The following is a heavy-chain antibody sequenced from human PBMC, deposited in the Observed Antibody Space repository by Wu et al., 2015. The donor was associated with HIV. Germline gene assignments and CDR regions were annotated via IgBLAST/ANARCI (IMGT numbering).Heavy chain of an antibody. V-gene: IGHV1-69*05. CDR1: GDTLNRFT. CDR2: IIPLSGTI. CDR3: ASRIVEAGRPFDN. Sequence: QVQLLQSGPEVRRPGSSVRISCKTLGDTLNRFTINWVRQAPGQGVEWVGGIIPLSGTINYAQKFQGRVTITRDESTSTAYMEVSSLRSDDTAVYYCASRIVEAGRPFDNWGQGTLVTVSS. J-gene: IGHJ4*02. D-gene: IGHD6-13*01.